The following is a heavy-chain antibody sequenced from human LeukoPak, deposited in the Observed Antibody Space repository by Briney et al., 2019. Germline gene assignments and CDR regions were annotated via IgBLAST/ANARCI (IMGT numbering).Heavy chain of an antibody. CDR2: ISHTGST. Sequence: PGGSLRLSCAASGFTFSSYAMSWVRQAPGKGLEWLGEISHTGSTHYNPSLKSRVTVSVDISADMSTTRVSLNLKSVTAADTAIYYCARGPGHSFKYWGQGTRVTVSS. V-gene: IGHV4-34*01. CDR3: ARGPGHSFKY. CDR1: GFTFSSYA. J-gene: IGHJ4*02. D-gene: IGHD1-1*01.